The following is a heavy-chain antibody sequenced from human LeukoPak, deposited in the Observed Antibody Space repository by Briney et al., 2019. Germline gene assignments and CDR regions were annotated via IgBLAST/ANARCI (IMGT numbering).Heavy chain of an antibody. CDR3: AKMAAAAHKYYFDY. Sequence: GGSLRLSCAASEFTFSNYAMNWVRQAPGQGLEWVPAISGSSVYIYYADSVKGRFTISRDNAKNSLFLQMNSLRAEDTAVYYCAKMAAAAHKYYFDYWGQGTLVTVSS. CDR1: EFTFSNYA. CDR2: ISGSSVYI. V-gene: IGHV3-21*01. J-gene: IGHJ4*02. D-gene: IGHD6-13*01.